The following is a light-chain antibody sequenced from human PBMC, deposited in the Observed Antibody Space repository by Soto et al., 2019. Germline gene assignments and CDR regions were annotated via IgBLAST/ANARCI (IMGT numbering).Light chain of an antibody. V-gene: IGKV3-11*01. CDR3: QQRDNWPT. CDR2: DAS. J-gene: IGKJ2*01. CDR1: QSVNSF. Sequence: EIVLTQSPATLSLSPGERGTLSCRASQSVNSFLAWYQQKPGQAPRLLIYDASNRATGIPARFSGGGSGTDFTLTISSLEPEDFAVYYCQQRDNWPTFGQGTKLEIK.